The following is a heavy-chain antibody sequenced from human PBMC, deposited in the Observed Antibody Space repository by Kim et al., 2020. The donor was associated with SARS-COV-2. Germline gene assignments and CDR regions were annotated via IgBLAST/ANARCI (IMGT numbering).Heavy chain of an antibody. CDR2: ISSSSSYI. D-gene: IGHD6-19*01. V-gene: IGHV3-21*01. J-gene: IGHJ4*02. CDR3: AREGAVAGRRFDY. Sequence: GGSLRLSCAASGFTFSSYSMNWVRQAPGKGLEWVSSISSSSSYIYYADSVKGRFTISRDNAKNSLYLQMNSLRAEDTAVYYCAREGAVAGRRFDYWGQGTLVTVSS. CDR1: GFTFSSYS.